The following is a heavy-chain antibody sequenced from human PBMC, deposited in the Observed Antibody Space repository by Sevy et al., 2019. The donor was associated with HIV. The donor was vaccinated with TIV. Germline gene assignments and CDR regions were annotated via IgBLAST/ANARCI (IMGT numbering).Heavy chain of an antibody. CDR3: ARSGGYSDYGMDV. CDR2: IGSGGAA. CDR1: GFTFSSYD. D-gene: IGHD5-12*01. Sequence: GGSLRLSCGASGFTFSSYDMHWVRQAAGKGLEWVSGIGSGGAAYYPGSVKGRFTISRENAKNSLYLQMNSLSAGDTAVYYCARSGGYSDYGMDVWGQGTTVTVSS. J-gene: IGHJ6*02. V-gene: IGHV3-13*01.